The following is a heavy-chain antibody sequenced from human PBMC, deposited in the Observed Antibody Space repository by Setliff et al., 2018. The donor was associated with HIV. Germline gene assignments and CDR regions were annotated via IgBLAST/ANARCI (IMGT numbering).Heavy chain of an antibody. CDR3: TTDPPLKGSSSWYSDY. V-gene: IGHV3-48*03. D-gene: IGHD6-13*01. J-gene: IGHJ4*02. CDR2: ITSGGGTI. Sequence: PGGSLRLSCAASGFTFSTYDMNWVRQAPGKGLEWISYITSGGGTIYYADSVKGRFTISRGNAKKSLYLQMNSLKTEDTAVYYCTTDPPLKGSSSWYSDYWGQGTLVTVSS. CDR1: GFTFSTYD.